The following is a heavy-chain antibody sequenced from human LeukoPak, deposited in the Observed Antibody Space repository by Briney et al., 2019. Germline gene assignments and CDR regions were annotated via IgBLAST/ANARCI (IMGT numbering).Heavy chain of an antibody. V-gene: IGHV4-39*01. D-gene: IGHD5-12*01. Sequence: SETLSLTCTVSGGSISNSGYYWDWIRQPPGQGLEWIGNFYYSGSTYYNPSLKSRVTVSVDTSKNQFSLKLSSVTAADTAVYYCASHHSGASPSDAFDIWGQGTMVTVSS. CDR2: FYYSGST. CDR1: GGSISNSGYY. J-gene: IGHJ3*02. CDR3: ASHHSGASPSDAFDI.